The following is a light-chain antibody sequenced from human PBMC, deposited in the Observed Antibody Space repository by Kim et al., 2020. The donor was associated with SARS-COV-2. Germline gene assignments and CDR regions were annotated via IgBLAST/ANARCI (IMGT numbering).Light chain of an antibody. J-gene: IGKJ4*01. V-gene: IGKV1-8*01. Sequence: STGDRVTITCRASQGISSYLAWYQQKPGKAPKLLIYAASTLQSGVPSRFIGSGSGTDFTLTIRCLQSEDFATYYCQQYYSYPPVTFGGGTKVEIK. CDR1: QGISSY. CDR2: AAS. CDR3: QQYYSYPPVT.